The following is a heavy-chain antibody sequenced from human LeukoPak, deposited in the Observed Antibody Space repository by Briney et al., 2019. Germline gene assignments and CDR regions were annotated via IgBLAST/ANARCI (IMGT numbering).Heavy chain of an antibody. CDR2: IYYSGST. J-gene: IGHJ3*02. CDR3: ASIATDDAFEI. V-gene: IGHV4-30-4*07. D-gene: IGHD2-15*01. CDR1: GGSISSGSYS. Sequence: SETLSLTCAVSGGSISSGSYSWSWIRQPPGKELEWIGNIYYSGSTFYNASLKSRVTISIDTSKNQFSLRLSSVTAADTAVYYCASIATDDAFEIWGQGTMVIVSS.